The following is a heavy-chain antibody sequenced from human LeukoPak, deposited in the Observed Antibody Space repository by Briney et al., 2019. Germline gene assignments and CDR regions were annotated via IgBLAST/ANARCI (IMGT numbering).Heavy chain of an antibody. J-gene: IGHJ5*02. Sequence: GGSLRLPCAASGFTFSSYAMSWVRQAPGKGLEWVSAISGSGGSTYYADSVKGRFTISRDNSKNTLYLQMNSLRAEDTAVYYCAKDQEAVAGTSVNWFDPWGQGTLVTVSS. D-gene: IGHD6-19*01. CDR2: ISGSGGST. CDR1: GFTFSSYA. V-gene: IGHV3-23*01. CDR3: AKDQEAVAGTSVNWFDP.